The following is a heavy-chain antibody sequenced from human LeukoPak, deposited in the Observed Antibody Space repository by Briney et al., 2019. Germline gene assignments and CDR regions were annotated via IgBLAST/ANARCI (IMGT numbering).Heavy chain of an antibody. CDR2: SSTI. CDR3: AKDFISGSELGYFYYGLDV. Sequence: SSTIYYADSVKGRFTISRDSANNSLYLQMNSLRAEDTAVYYCAKDFISGSELGYFYYGLDVWGHGTTVTVSS. D-gene: IGHD6-19*01. J-gene: IGHJ6*02. V-gene: IGHV3-48*04.